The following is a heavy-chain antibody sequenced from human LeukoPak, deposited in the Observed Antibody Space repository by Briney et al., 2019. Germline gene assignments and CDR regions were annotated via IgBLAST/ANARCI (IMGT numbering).Heavy chain of an antibody. CDR3: ARDRNYGSGNDAFDI. Sequence: PGGSLTLSCAASGFTFDDYGMSWVRQAPGKGLEWVSGINWNGGSTVYADSVKGRFTISRDNAKNSLYLQMNSLRAEDTALYYCARDRNYGSGNDAFDIWGQGTMVTVSS. D-gene: IGHD3-10*01. J-gene: IGHJ3*02. CDR1: GFTFDDYG. CDR2: INWNGGST. V-gene: IGHV3-20*04.